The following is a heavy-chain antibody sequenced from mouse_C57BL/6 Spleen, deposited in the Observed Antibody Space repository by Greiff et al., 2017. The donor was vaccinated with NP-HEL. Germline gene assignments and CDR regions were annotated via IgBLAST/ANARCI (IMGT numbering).Heavy chain of an antibody. Sequence: VQLQQPGAELVMPGASVKLSCKASGYTFTSSWMHWVKQRPGQGLEWIGEIDPSDSYTNYNQKFKGKSTLTVDKYSSTAYMQLSSLTSEDSAVYYCASTAQAPWFAYWGQGTLVTVSA. V-gene: IGHV1-69*01. CDR1: GYTFTSSW. D-gene: IGHD3-2*02. CDR2: IDPSDSYT. J-gene: IGHJ3*01. CDR3: ASTAQAPWFAY.